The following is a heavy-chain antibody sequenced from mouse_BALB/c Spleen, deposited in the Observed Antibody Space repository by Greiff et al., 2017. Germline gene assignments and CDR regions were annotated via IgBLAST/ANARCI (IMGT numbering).Heavy chain of an antibody. Sequence: VQLKESGAELVKPGASVKLSCTASGFNIKDTYMHWVKQRPEQGLEWIGRIDPANGNTKYDPKFQGKATITADTSSNTAYLQLSSLTSEDTAVYYCASYGNYLYYFDYWGQGTTLTVSS. D-gene: IGHD2-1*01. CDR1: GFNIKDTY. CDR3: ASYGNYLYYFDY. CDR2: IDPANGNT. V-gene: IGHV14-3*02. J-gene: IGHJ2*01.